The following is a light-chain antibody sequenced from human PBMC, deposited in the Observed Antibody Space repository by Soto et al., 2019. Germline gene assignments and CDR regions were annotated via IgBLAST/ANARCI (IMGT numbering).Light chain of an antibody. CDR2: DAS. J-gene: IGKJ1*01. CDR3: QQYNSYFQT. V-gene: IGKV1-5*01. Sequence: GERVRIPCLASQSISRWLAWYQQKPGKAPKLLIYDASSLESGVPSRFSGSRSGTDCTLSISRLQPDDSATYCRQQYNSYFQTFGRGTKVDIK. CDR1: QSISRW.